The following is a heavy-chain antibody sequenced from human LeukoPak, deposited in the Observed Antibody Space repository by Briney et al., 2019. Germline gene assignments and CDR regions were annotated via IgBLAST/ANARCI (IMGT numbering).Heavy chain of an antibody. CDR2: ISYDGSNK. D-gene: IGHD4-23*01. J-gene: IGHJ4*02. V-gene: IGHV3-30-3*01. Sequence: GGSLRLSCAASGFTFSSYAMHWVRQAPGKGLEWVAVISYDGSNKYYADSVKGRFTISRDNSKNTLYLQMSSLRGEDTAVYYCVGDPDYGGYSRFDYWGQGTLVTVSS. CDR1: GFTFSSYA. CDR3: VGDPDYGGYSRFDY.